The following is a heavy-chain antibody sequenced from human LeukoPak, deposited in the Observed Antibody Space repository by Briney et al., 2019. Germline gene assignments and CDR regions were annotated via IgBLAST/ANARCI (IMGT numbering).Heavy chain of an antibody. D-gene: IGHD4-17*01. CDR3: ARSEATVTTFSGPENAFDI. CDR2: IYTSGST. J-gene: IGHJ3*02. CDR1: GGSISSYY. V-gene: IGHV4-4*07. Sequence: PSETLSLTCTVSGGSISSYYWSWIRQPAGKGLEWIGRIYTSGSTNYNPSLKSRVTMSVDTSKNQFSLKLSSVTAADTAVYYCARSEATVTTFSGPENAFDIWGQGTMVTVSS.